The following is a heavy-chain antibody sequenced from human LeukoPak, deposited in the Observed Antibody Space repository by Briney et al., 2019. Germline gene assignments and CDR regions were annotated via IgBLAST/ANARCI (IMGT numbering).Heavy chain of an antibody. CDR3: VRLRRNSDRSYYYYYYDS. D-gene: IGHD3-10*01. J-gene: IGHJ5*01. Sequence: GGSLRLSCAASGFTLSSFWMTWVRQAPGKGLEWVATINQDGSERYYVGSVTGRFTISRDNARNSLYLQMNSLRAEDTAVYYCVRLRRNSDRSYYYYYYDSWGQGILVTVSS. CDR1: GFTLSSFW. V-gene: IGHV3-7*01. CDR2: INQDGSER.